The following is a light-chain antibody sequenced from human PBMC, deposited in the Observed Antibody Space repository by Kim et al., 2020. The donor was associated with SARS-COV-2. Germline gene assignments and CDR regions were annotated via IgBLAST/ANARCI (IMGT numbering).Light chain of an antibody. CDR2: GNS. CDR1: SSNIGSVYD. Sequence: TISCIGSSSNIGSVYDVSWFQQFPGKAPKLLIYGNSNRPSGVPDRFSASKAGTSAYLAITGLLPEDEAEYYCQSYDDNIGGLYVFGTGTKVTVL. CDR3: QSYDDNIGGLYV. V-gene: IGLV1-40*01. J-gene: IGLJ1*01.